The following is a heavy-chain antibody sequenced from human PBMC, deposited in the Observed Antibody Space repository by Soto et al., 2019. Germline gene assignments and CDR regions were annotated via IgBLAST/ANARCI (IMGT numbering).Heavy chain of an antibody. V-gene: IGHV3-30*18. Sequence: PGGSLRLSCVASEFPFNIYAMHWVRQAPGKGLEWVTFISHDGSNKYYADSVKGRFTISRDNSKNTLYLQMNSLRAEDTAVYYCAKSGWSTGYPDAFDMWGQGTMVTVS. J-gene: IGHJ3*02. D-gene: IGHD6-19*01. CDR3: AKSGWSTGYPDAFDM. CDR2: ISHDGSNK. CDR1: EFPFNIYA.